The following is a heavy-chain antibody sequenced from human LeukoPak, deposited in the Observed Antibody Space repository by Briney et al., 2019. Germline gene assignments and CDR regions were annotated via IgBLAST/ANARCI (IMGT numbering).Heavy chain of an antibody. V-gene: IGHV3-66*01. CDR3: ASAMTTVTRYFDS. J-gene: IGHJ4*02. Sequence: SGGSLRLSCAASGFSVSSNYMSWVRQAPGKGLEWVSVIYSGGSTYYADPVKGRFTISRDNSKNTLYLQMNSLRAEDTAVYYCASAMTTVTRYFDSWGQGTLVTVSS. CDR2: IYSGGST. CDR1: GFSVSSNY. D-gene: IGHD4-17*01.